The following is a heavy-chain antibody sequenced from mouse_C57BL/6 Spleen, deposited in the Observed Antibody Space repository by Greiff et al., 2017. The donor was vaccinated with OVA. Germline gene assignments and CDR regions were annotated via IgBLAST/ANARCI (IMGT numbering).Heavy chain of an antibody. Sequence: QVQLQQPGAELVKPGASVKLSCKASGYTFTSYWMQWVKQRPGQGLEWIGEIDPSDSYTNYNQKFKGKATLTVDTSSSTAYMQLSSLTSEDSAVYYCARGSFYYGSSYYYFDYWGQGTTLTVSS. CDR2: IDPSDSYT. J-gene: IGHJ2*01. V-gene: IGHV1-50*01. CDR3: ARGSFYYGSSYYYFDY. CDR1: GYTFTSYW. D-gene: IGHD1-1*01.